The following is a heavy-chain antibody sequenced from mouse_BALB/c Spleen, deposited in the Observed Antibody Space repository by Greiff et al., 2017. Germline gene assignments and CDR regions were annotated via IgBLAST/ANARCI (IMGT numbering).Heavy chain of an antibody. D-gene: IGHD1-2*01. CDR3: ARLITTNYAMDY. V-gene: IGHV5-17*02. Sequence: EVQVVESGGGLVQPGGSRKLSCAASGFTFSSFGMHWVRQAPEKGLEWVAYISSGSSTIYYADTVKGRFTISRDNPKNTLFLQMTSLRSEDTAMYYCARLITTNYAMDYWGQGTSVTVSS. CDR1: GFTFSSFG. J-gene: IGHJ4*01. CDR2: ISSGSSTI.